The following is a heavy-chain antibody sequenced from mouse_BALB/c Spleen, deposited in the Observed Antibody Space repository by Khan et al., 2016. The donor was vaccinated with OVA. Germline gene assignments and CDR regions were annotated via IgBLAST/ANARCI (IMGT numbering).Heavy chain of an antibody. V-gene: IGHV2-6-5*01. Sequence: QVQLKESGPGLVAPSQSLSITCTVSGFSLSDYGVSWIRQPPGKGLEWLGVIWGGGSTYYNSALNSRLSISKDNSKSQVFLKMNSLQTDDTAMYXCAKGLWSYYFALDYWGQGTSVTVSS. CDR1: GFSLSDYG. D-gene: IGHD1-1*02. J-gene: IGHJ4*01. CDR3: AKGLWSYYFALDY. CDR2: IWGGGST.